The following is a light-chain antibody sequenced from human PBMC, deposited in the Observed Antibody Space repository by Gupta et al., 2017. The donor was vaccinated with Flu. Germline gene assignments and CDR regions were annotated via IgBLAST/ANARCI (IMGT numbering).Light chain of an antibody. CDR3: QQSYSSPFT. V-gene: IGKV1-27*01. CDR1: QGISSY. Sequence: GDRVTITCRVSQGISSYLNWYRQKPGKVPKLLIYSASNLQSGVPSRFSGSGSGTDFTLTIISLHPEDVATYYCQQSYSSPFTFGQGTRLQIK. J-gene: IGKJ5*01. CDR2: SAS.